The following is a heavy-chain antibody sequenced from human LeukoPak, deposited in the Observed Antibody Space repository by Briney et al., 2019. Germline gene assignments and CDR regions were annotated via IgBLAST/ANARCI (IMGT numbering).Heavy chain of an antibody. Sequence: PSETLSLTCTVSGGSISSGSYYWSWIRQPAGKGLEWIGRIYTSGSTNYNPSLKSRVTISVDTSKNQFSLKLSSVTAADTAVYYCARAGKLRFLERHNYYFDYWGQGTLVTVSS. V-gene: IGHV4-61*02. CDR1: GGSISSGSYY. D-gene: IGHD3-3*01. J-gene: IGHJ4*02. CDR3: ARAGKLRFLERHNYYFDY. CDR2: IYTSGST.